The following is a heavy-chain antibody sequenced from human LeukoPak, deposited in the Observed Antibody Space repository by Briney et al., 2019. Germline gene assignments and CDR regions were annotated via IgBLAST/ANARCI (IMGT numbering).Heavy chain of an antibody. CDR1: GFTFSSYS. Sequence: PGGSLRLSCAASGFTFSSYSMNWVRQAPGKGLEWVSSISSSSSYIYCADSVKGRFTISRDNAKNSLYLQMNSLRAEDTAVYYCARDLLAVGAFGIFDYWGQGTLVTVSS. D-gene: IGHD1-26*01. J-gene: IGHJ4*02. V-gene: IGHV3-21*01. CDR2: ISSSSSYI. CDR3: ARDLLAVGAFGIFDY.